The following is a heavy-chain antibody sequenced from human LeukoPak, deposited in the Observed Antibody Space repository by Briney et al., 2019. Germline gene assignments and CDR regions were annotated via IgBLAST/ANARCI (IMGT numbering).Heavy chain of an antibody. J-gene: IGHJ4*02. CDR2: INHSGST. CDR3: ARGDGYDYAYFDY. D-gene: IGHD5-24*01. V-gene: IGHV4-4*02. Sequence: SETLSLTCAVSGGSISSSNWWSWVRQPPGKGLERIGEINHSGSTNYNPSLKSRVTISVDTSKNQFSLKLSSVTAADTAVYYCARGDGYDYAYFDYWGQGTLVTVSS. CDR1: GGSISSSNW.